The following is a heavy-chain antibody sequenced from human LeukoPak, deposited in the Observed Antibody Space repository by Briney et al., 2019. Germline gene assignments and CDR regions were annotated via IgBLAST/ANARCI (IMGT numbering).Heavy chain of an antibody. CDR2: IRYDGSNK. CDR1: GFTFSSYG. J-gene: IGHJ6*03. Sequence: PGGSLRLSCAASGFTFSSYGMHWVRQAPGKGLEWVAFIRYDGSNKYYADSVKGRFTIPRDNSKNTLYLQMNSLRAEDTAVYYCAKDIAVSGIYYYYYMDVWGKGTTVTVSS. CDR3: AKDIAVSGIYYYYYMDV. V-gene: IGHV3-30*02. D-gene: IGHD6-19*01.